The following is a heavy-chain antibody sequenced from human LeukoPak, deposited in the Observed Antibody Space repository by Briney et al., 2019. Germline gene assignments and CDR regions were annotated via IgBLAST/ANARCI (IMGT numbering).Heavy chain of an antibody. J-gene: IGHJ3*02. CDR3: ARFIGFGELEWVNAFDI. V-gene: IGHV3-48*01. Sequence: PGGSLRLSCAASGFTFSSYSMNWVRQAPGKGLEWVSYISSSSSTIYYADSVKGRFTISRDNAKNSLYLQMNSLRAEDTAVYYCARFIGFGELEWVNAFDIWGQETMVTVSS. CDR2: ISSSSSTI. CDR1: GFTFSSYS. D-gene: IGHD3-10*01.